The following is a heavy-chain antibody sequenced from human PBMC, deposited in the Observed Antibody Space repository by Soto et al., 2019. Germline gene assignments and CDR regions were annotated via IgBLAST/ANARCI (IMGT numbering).Heavy chain of an antibody. J-gene: IGHJ4*02. V-gene: IGHV3-23*01. Sequence: GGSLRLSCAASGFIFNIYAMSWARQAPGKGLEWVSGISDSGGSTYYADSVKGRFTIARDNSKNTLYLQMNSLRAEDTAVYYCAKVLYGDSSLYYFDYWGQGTLVTVSS. CDR2: ISDSGGST. CDR3: AKVLYGDSSLYYFDY. CDR1: GFIFNIYA. D-gene: IGHD4-17*01.